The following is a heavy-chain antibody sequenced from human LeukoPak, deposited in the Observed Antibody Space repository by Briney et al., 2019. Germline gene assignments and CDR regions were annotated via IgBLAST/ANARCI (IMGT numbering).Heavy chain of an antibody. V-gene: IGHV4-39*07. D-gene: IGHD4-17*01. Sequence: SETLSLTCTVSGGSISSYYWSWIRQPPGKGLEWIASIYYSGSTYYNPSLKSRVTISVDTSKNQFYLKLTSVTAEDTAVYYCTRDWRDGDHEISFDYWGQGTLVTVSS. J-gene: IGHJ4*02. CDR3: TRDWRDGDHEISFDY. CDR2: IYYSGST. CDR1: GGSISSYY.